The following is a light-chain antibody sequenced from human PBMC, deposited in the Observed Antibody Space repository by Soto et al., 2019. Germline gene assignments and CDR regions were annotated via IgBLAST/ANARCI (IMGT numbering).Light chain of an antibody. V-gene: IGKV1-27*01. Sequence: DIQMTPSPSSLSASVGGSVTITCRASQTIATYLNWYQQKSWQVAKLLIYAASTLQSGVPSRFSGSRSGTDFTLTISSLQPEDFATYYCQQLESYPSTFGGGTKVDI. J-gene: IGKJ4*01. CDR3: QQLESYPST. CDR1: QTIATY. CDR2: AAS.